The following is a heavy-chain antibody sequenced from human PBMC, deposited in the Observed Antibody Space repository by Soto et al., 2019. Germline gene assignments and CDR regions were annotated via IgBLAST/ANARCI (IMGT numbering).Heavy chain of an antibody. CDR3: EXQGFHGLRGSCDDYSFYGVDV. V-gene: IGHV4-39*01. CDR1: GGSISSTDHY. Sequence: SETLSLTCTVSGGSISSTDHYWDWIRQPPGKGLEWLGSIYYAGSTFHNPSLKRRATISVDTSRNQFSLRLSSVTASDTAVYYFEXQGFHGLRGSCDDYSFYGVDVWGQGTTVTVSS. J-gene: IGHJ6*02. CDR2: IYYAGST. D-gene: IGHD2-8*01.